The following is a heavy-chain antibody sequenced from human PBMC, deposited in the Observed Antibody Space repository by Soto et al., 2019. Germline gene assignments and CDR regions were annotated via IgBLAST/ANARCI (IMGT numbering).Heavy chain of an antibody. CDR2: ISYDGSRK. CDR1: GFSFSSYG. CDR3: VKDRRTEAYGMEV. D-gene: IGHD2-2*01. Sequence: QVQLVESGGGVVQPGSSLRLSCTASGFSFSSYGMHWVRQAPGKGLEWVAVISYDGSRKFYADSVEGRFTISRDTSKNTLYLQMNSLRPEDTAVFYCVKDRRTEAYGMEVWGQGTTVIVSS. J-gene: IGHJ6*02. V-gene: IGHV3-30*18.